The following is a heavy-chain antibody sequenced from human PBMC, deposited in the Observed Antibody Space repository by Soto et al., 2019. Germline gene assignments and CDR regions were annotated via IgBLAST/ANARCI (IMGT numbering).Heavy chain of an antibody. CDR3: AKGRSYYYYYGVDV. J-gene: IGHJ6*02. CDR1: GFTVNSNY. Sequence: PGGSLRLSCAASGFTVNSNYMSWVRQXPGKGLEWVSVIYSDGSTYYADSVKGRFTISRDNSKSTLYLQMNSLRAEDTALYYCAKGRSYYYYYGVDVWGQGTTVTVSS. V-gene: IGHV3-53*01. CDR2: IYSDGST.